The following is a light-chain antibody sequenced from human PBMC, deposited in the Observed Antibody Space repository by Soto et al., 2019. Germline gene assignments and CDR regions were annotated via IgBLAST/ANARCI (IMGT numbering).Light chain of an antibody. Sequence: QSALTQPPSISGAPGQRVTISCTGSSSNIGAGSDVHWYHQLPATAPKLLIYGNTNRPSGVPDRFSGSKSGTSASLAIAGLQTEDEGDYYCQTYDSSLSGLYVFGTGTKVTVL. CDR2: GNT. J-gene: IGLJ1*01. CDR3: QTYDSSLSGLYV. CDR1: SSNIGAGSD. V-gene: IGLV1-40*01.